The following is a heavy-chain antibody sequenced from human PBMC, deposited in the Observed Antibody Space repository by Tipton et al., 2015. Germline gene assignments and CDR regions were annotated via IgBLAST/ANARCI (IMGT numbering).Heavy chain of an antibody. J-gene: IGHJ5*02. CDR2: IYYSGST. CDR3: ARFDYGDYLTGFDP. CDR1: GGSFSDYY. V-gene: IGHV4-59*01. Sequence: LRLSCTVSGGSFSDYYWSWIRQSPGEGLEWIGYIYYSGSTNYNPSLRSRVAMSMDTSKNQFSLKLSSVTATDTAVYYCARFDYGDYLTGFDPWGQGTLVTVSS. D-gene: IGHD4-17*01.